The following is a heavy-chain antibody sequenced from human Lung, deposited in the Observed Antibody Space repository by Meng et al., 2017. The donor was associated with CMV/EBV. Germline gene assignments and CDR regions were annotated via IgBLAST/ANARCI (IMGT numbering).Heavy chain of an antibody. J-gene: IGHJ4*02. D-gene: IGHD2-15*01. V-gene: IGHV1-18*01. CDR1: YG. CDR3: ARRRGLYSILNGCGECYLDS. CDR2: ISTHNAGT. Sequence: YGVAWVRRAPGQGLEWVGGISTHNAGTNVAQKFQGRVTMTTDASTNTGYMEMRSLSSDDAAVYYCARRRGLYSILNGCGECYLDSWGQGTLVTVSS.